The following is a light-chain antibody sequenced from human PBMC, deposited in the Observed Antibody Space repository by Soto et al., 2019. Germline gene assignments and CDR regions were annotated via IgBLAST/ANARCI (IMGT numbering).Light chain of an antibody. CDR1: SSDVGGHNY. CDR3: SSYTSSSTYV. Sequence: QLVLTQPASVSGSPGQSITISCTGSSSDVGGHNYVSWYQQHPGKAPKLMIYDVINRPSGVSIRFSGSKSGNTASLTISGLQAEDEADYYCSSYTSSSTYVFGSGTKLTVL. CDR2: DVI. V-gene: IGLV2-14*01. J-gene: IGLJ1*01.